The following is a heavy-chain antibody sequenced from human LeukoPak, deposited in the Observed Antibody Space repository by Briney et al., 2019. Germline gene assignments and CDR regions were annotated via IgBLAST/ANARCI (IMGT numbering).Heavy chain of an antibody. CDR3: AKDTVWFGYFDY. CDR2: ISGSGGST. V-gene: IGHV3-23*01. D-gene: IGHD3-10*01. J-gene: IGHJ4*02. Sequence: GGSLRLSCAASGFTFSSYAMSWVRQAPGKGLEWVSAISGSGGSTYYADFVKGRFTISRDNSKNTLYLQMNSLRAEDTAVYYCAKDTVWFGYFDYWGQGTLVTVSS. CDR1: GFTFSSYA.